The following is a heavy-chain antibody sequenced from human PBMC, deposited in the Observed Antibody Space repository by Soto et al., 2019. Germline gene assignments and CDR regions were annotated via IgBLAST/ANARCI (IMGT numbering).Heavy chain of an antibody. CDR3: ARGYSSGYLGNWFDP. D-gene: IGHD3-22*01. CDR1: RGSISRGGYY. CDR2: IYYSGIT. V-gene: IGHV4-31*03. J-gene: IGHJ5*02. Sequence: QVQLQESGPGLVKPSQTLSLTCSVSRGSISRGGYYWGWIRQHPGKGLEWIGYIYYSGITNYNPSLKSRVTIAGDTSTNQFSLNLSSVTDADTAVYYCARGYSSGYLGNWFDPWGQGTLVTVSS.